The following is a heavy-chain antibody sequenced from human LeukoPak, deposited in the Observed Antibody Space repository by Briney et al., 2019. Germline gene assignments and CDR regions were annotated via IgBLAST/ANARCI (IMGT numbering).Heavy chain of an antibody. D-gene: IGHD1-26*01. CDR3: ARAGWWELPRSAFDL. V-gene: IGHV1-46*01. CDR2: INPSGGST. Sequence: GASVKVSCKASGYTFTSYYMHWVRQAPGQGLEWMGIINPSGGSTSYAQKLQDRVTMTTETSTSKAYMELRSLRSDDTAVYYCARAGWWELPRSAFDLWGQGTMVNVSS. J-gene: IGHJ3*01. CDR1: GYTFTSYY.